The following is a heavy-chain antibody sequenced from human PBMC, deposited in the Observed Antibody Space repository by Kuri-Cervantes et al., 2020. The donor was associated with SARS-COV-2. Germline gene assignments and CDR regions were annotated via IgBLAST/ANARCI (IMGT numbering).Heavy chain of an antibody. J-gene: IGHJ4*02. CDR3: ARSSPNGAAQFDY. CDR1: GYSISSGYY. Sequence: SQTLSLTCAVSGYSISSGYYWGWIRQPPGKGLEWIGYIYYSGSTNYNPSLKSRVTISVDTSKNQFSLKLSSVTAADTAVYYCARSSPNGAAQFDYWGQGTLVTVSS. D-gene: IGHD2-8*01. V-gene: IGHV4-38-2*01. CDR2: IYYSGST.